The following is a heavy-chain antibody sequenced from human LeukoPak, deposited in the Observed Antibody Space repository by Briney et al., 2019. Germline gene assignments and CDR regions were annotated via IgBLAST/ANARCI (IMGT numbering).Heavy chain of an antibody. D-gene: IGHD3-16*01. Sequence: ASVKVSCKASGYTFIDYYIHWVRQAPGQGLEWVGWINPRNGGTIYAEKFQGRVPLTRDTSIKTGYLELNRLRSDDTAVYFCARSRGMSNIWVFLFDSWGQGTLLTVSS. CDR1: GYTFIDYY. CDR2: INPRNGGT. V-gene: IGHV1-2*02. J-gene: IGHJ4*02. CDR3: ARSRGMSNIWVFLFDS.